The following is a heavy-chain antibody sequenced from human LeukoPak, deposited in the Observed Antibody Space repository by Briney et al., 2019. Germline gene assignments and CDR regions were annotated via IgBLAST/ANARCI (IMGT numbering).Heavy chain of an antibody. J-gene: IGHJ4*02. CDR1: GFTFSDYA. CDR2: ISGSGGSI. CDR3: AKMPISIAAAETGYYFDY. Sequence: AGGSLRLSCTASGFTFSDYAMSWVRQAPGKGLEWVSGISGSGGSIRYADSVKGRFIISRDNSKNTLYLQMNSLRAEDTAVYYCAKMPISIAAAETGYYFDYWGQGTLVTVSS. V-gene: IGHV3-23*01. D-gene: IGHD6-13*01.